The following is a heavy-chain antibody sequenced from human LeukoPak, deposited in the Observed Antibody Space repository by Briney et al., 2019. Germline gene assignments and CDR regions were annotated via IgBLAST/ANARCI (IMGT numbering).Heavy chain of an antibody. D-gene: IGHD2-2*01. J-gene: IGHJ6*03. V-gene: IGHV4-4*07. CDR2: IYTSGSI. CDR3: ARAFVPAGPYYYYMDV. CDR1: GGSISSYY. Sequence: SETLSLTCTVSGGSISSYYWSWIRQPAGKGLEWIGRIYTSGSINYNPSLKSRVTMSVDTSKNQFSLKLSSVTAADTAVYYCARAFVPAGPYYYYMDVWGKGTTVTVSS.